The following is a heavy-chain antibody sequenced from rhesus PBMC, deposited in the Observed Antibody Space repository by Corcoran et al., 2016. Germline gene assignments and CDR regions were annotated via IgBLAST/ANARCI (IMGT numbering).Heavy chain of an antibody. CDR2: IGGSSGST. J-gene: IGHJ4*01. V-gene: IGHV4-165*02. CDR1: GGSIRGYY. Sequence: QVQLQESGPGLVKTSASLSLTCAVSGGSIRGYYWYLILQPPGKGLVWIRDIGGSSGSTYYNPYLKSRVTISTDTSKNQFSLKLSSVTAADTAVYYCARNGREYCTGSGCYADFDYWGQGVLVTVSA. CDR3: ARNGREYCTGSGCYADFDY. D-gene: IGHD2-21*01.